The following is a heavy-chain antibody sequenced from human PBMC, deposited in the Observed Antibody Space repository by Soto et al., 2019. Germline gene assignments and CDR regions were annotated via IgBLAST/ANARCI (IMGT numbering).Heavy chain of an antibody. CDR3: ARGRLKDLGYCSGGICYPRYYYYGMDF. CDR2: ISSSSSTI. CDR1: GFTFSSYS. D-gene: IGHD2-15*01. V-gene: IGHV3-48*02. J-gene: IGHJ6*02. Sequence: PGGSLRLSCAASGFTFSSYSMNWVRQAPGKGLEWVSYISSSSSTIYYADSVKGRFTISRDNAKNSLYLQMNSLRDEDTAVYYCARGRLKDLGYCSGGICYPRYYYYGMDFWGQGTTVTVSS.